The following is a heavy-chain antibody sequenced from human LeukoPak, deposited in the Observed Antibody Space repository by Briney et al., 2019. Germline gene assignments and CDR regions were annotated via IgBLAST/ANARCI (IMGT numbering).Heavy chain of an antibody. J-gene: IGHJ4*02. CDR1: GFTFSTYA. Sequence: GRSLRLSCAASGFTFSTYAMHWVRQAPGRGLEWVAVILYDGSNQYYADSVKGRFTTSRDNSRNTLYLQMNSLKVEDTAVYYCARDFRDYRDYVAYFDSWGQGTLVTVSS. V-gene: IGHV3-30-3*01. D-gene: IGHD4-17*01. CDR2: ILYDGSNQ. CDR3: ARDFRDYRDYVAYFDS.